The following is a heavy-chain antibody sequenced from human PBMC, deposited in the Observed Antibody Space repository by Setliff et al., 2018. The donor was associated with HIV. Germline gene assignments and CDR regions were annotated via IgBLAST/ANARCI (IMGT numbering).Heavy chain of an antibody. V-gene: IGHV3-48*03. D-gene: IGHD3-10*01. CDR3: ARGSLRGVLALGMDV. Sequence: PGGSLRLSCAASGFTFRDYAMNWVRQAPGKGLEWVSYISSGSVNIFYADSVKGRFTISRDNAKNSLYLQMNSLRAEDAAIYYCARGSLRGVLALGMDVWGQGTTVTVSS. CDR1: GFTFRDYA. J-gene: IGHJ6*02. CDR2: ISSGSVNI.